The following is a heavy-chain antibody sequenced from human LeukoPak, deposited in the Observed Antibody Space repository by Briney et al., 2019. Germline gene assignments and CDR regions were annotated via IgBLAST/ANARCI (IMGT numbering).Heavy chain of an antibody. CDR1: GFTFSSYA. CDR2: MSYDGSNK. Sequence: PGRSLRLSCAASGFTFSSYAMHWVRQAPGKGLEWVAVMSYDGSNKYYADSVKGRFTISRDNSKNTLYLQMNSLRAEDTAVYYCASSIVVVVAAFDYWGQGTLVTVSS. V-gene: IGHV3-30-3*01. CDR3: ASSIVVVVAAFDY. J-gene: IGHJ4*02. D-gene: IGHD2-15*01.